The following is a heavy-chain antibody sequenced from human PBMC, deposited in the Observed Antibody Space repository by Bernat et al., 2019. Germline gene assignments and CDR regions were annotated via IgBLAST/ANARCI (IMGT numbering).Heavy chain of an antibody. CDR2: TSYDGSDT. Sequence: QVQLVESGGGVVQPGRSLRLPCAASGFSFSRYAMHWVRQAPGKGLEWVAVTSYDGSDTDYADAVKGRLSISRDKTKNTLYLQMRSLTSEDTAVYYCARVLLLERGGWFDPWGQGSLVTIAS. CDR1: GFSFSRYA. D-gene: IGHD1-1*01. J-gene: IGHJ5*02. V-gene: IGHV3-30-3*01. CDR3: ARVLLLERGGWFDP.